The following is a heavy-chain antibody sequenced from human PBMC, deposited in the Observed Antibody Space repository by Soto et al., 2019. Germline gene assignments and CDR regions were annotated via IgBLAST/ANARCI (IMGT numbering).Heavy chain of an antibody. Sequence: GGSLRLSCAASGFTFSNYAMSWVRQAPGKGLEWVSVISGSDSGTYHADSVKGRFTISRDNSKNTVYLQMNSLRAEDTAVYYCAKGHLGSCRGTICYPLDYWGQGTLVTVSS. CDR3: AKGHLGSCRGTICYPLDY. D-gene: IGHD2-15*01. CDR2: ISGSDSGT. CDR1: GFTFSNYA. V-gene: IGHV3-23*01. J-gene: IGHJ4*02.